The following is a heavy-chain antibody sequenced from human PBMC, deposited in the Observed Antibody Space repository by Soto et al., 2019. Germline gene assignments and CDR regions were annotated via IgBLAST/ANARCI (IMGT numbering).Heavy chain of an antibody. CDR3: ARDSRRAEQLVPHYYYGMGV. J-gene: IGHJ6*02. D-gene: IGHD6-13*01. V-gene: IGHV4-59*01. CDR1: GGSISSYY. Sequence: SETLSLTCTVSGGSISSYYWSWIRQPPGKGLEWIGYIYSSGRTNYNPSLKSRVTISLDTSKNQFSLKLSSVTAADTAVYYCARDSRRAEQLVPHYYYGMGVWGQGTTVTVS. CDR2: IYSSGRT.